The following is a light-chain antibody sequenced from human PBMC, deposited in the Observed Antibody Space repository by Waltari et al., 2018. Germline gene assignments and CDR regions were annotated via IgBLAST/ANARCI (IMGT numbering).Light chain of an antibody. V-gene: IGKV1-5*03. CDR3: QQYKTFYS. CDR1: QNINTW. J-gene: IGKJ2*01. Sequence: DIQMTQSPSTLSASVGARVTITSRASQNINTWLAWYQQKPGKAPKLLIYETSTLEGGVPSRFSGSGSGTHFTLTISSLQPDDFGTYYCQQYKTFYSFGQGTKL. CDR2: ETS.